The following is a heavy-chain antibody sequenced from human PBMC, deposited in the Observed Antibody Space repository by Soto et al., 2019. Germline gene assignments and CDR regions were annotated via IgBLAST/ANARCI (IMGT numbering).Heavy chain of an antibody. J-gene: IGHJ4*02. CDR3: ARTPYDYVWGRAFDY. D-gene: IGHD3-16*01. V-gene: IGHV4-39*07. CDR1: GGSISSSSYY. CDR2: IYYSGST. Sequence: SETLSLTCTVSGGSISSSSYYWGWIRQPPGKGLEWIGSIYYSGSTYYNPSLKSRVTISVDTSKNQFSLKLSSVTAADTAVYYCARTPYDYVWGRAFDYWGQGTLVTVSS.